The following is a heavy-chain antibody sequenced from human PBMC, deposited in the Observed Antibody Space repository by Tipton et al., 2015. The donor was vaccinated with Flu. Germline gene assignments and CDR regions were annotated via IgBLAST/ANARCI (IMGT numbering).Heavy chain of an antibody. CDR3: ARAVGGSGSY. V-gene: IGHV3-7*01. Sequence: SLRLSCAASGFTFKKAWMNWVRQAPGKGLEWVANIKQDGSVKYYVDSVKGRFTISRDNAKNSLYLQMNSLRGDDSAVYYCARAVGGSGSYWGQGTLVTVSS. D-gene: IGHD3-10*01. J-gene: IGHJ4*02. CDR1: GFTFKKAW. CDR2: IKQDGSVK.